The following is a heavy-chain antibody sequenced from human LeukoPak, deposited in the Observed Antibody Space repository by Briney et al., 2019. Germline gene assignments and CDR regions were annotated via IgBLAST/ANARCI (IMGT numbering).Heavy chain of an antibody. CDR3: TTVRPGTSGYSY. V-gene: IGHV3-15*01. J-gene: IGHJ4*02. CDR1: GFTFSSAW. CDR2: VRSKADGGTT. D-gene: IGHD3-22*01. Sequence: GGSLRLSCAASGFTFSSAWMTWVRQAPGKRLEWVGRVRSKADGGTTDYAAPAKGRFTISRDDSENTVFLQMNSLKTEDTAVYYCTTVRPGTSGYSYWGQGTLVTVSP.